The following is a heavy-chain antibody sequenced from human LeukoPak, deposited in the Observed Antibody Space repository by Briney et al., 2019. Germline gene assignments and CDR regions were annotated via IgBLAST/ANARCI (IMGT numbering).Heavy chain of an antibody. CDR3: ARRITTIVNNYFDP. V-gene: IGHV1-2*02. D-gene: IGHD3-22*01. CDR2: INPNNGGT. Sequence: ASVKVSCKASGYSFIGYYIHWMRQAPGQGLEWMGWINPNNGGTNSAQKFQGRVTMTRDTSISTAYMELGVLRTDDTAVYFCARRITTIVNNYFDPWGQGTLVTVSS. J-gene: IGHJ5*02. CDR1: GYSFIGYY.